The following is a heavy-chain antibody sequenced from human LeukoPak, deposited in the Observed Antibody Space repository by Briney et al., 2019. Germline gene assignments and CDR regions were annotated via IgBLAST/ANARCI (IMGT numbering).Heavy chain of an antibody. D-gene: IGHD6-19*01. V-gene: IGHV3-30*02. Sequence: PGGSLRLSCAASGFTFSSYGMHWVRQAPGKGLEWVTFIRYDGSNKYYADSVKGRFTIPRDNSKNTLYLQMNSLRAEDTAVYYCAKDREYSSGWPRVDYWGQGTLVTVSS. CDR1: GFTFSSYG. CDR2: IRYDGSNK. J-gene: IGHJ4*02. CDR3: AKDREYSSGWPRVDY.